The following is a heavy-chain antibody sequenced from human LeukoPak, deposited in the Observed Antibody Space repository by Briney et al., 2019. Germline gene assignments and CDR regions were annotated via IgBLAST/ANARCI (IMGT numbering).Heavy chain of an antibody. V-gene: IGHV3-23*01. Sequence: GGSLRLSCAASGFTFDSFAMTWVRQAPGKGLEWVSGISGSGGTTYYADSVKGRFTIFRDNSKNTLYLQMNSLRAEDTAIYYCTKKPGVVEIWGQGTMVTVSS. CDR1: GFTFDSFA. CDR3: TKKPGVVEI. D-gene: IGHD2-15*01. J-gene: IGHJ3*02. CDR2: ISGSGGTT.